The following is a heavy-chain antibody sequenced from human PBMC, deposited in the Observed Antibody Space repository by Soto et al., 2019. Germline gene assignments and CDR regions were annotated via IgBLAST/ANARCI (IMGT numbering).Heavy chain of an antibody. V-gene: IGHV4-31*03. Sequence: SETLSLTCTVSGGSISSGGYYWSWIRQHPGKGLEWIGYIYYSGSTFYNPSLKSRVTISVDTSKNQFSLKLSSVTAADTAVYYCAREMQYYYDSSGYYSWFDPWGQGTLVTVSS. CDR3: AREMQYYYDSSGYYSWFDP. J-gene: IGHJ5*02. CDR1: GGSISSGGYY. CDR2: IYYSGST. D-gene: IGHD3-22*01.